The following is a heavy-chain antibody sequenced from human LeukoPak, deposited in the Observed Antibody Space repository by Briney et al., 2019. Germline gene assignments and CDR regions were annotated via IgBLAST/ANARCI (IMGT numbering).Heavy chain of an antibody. CDR3: ARARIGYCSGGSCYEYYFDY. D-gene: IGHD2-15*01. V-gene: IGHV3-21*01. Sequence: GGSLRLSCAPSGFTFSSYSMNWVRQAPGKGLEWVSSISSSSSYIYYADSVKGRFTISRDNAKNSLYLQMNSLRAEDTAVYYCARARIGYCSGGSCYEYYFDYWGQGTLVTVSS. J-gene: IGHJ4*02. CDR2: ISSSSSYI. CDR1: GFTFSSYS.